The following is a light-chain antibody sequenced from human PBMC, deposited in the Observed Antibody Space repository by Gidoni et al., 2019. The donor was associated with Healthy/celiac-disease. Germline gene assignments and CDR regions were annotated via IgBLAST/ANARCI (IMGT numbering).Light chain of an antibody. V-gene: IGLV1-44*01. J-gene: IGLJ3*02. Sequence: QSVLTQPLSQSGPPGQRVTITCSGSSSDIGSNTVNWYQQHPGTAPKLLTYSNNQRPSGVPDRFSGSKSGTSASLAISGLQSEDEADYYCAAWDDSLNGWVFGGGTKLTVL. CDR1: SSDIGSNT. CDR3: AAWDDSLNGWV. CDR2: SNN.